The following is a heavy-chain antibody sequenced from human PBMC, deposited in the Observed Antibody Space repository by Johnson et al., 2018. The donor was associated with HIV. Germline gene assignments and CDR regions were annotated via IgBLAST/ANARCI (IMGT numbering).Heavy chain of an antibody. J-gene: IGHJ3*02. V-gene: IGHV3-9*01. CDR3: AREKWLQLGTFDI. CDR1: GFTFDDYA. D-gene: IGHD5-12*01. Sequence: VQLVESGGGLVQPGRSLRLSCAASGFTFDDYAMHWVRQAPGKGLEWVSGISSSGSSKYYTDSVKGRFTISRDNAKNSLFLQMNSLRTEDTAVYYCAREKWLQLGTFDIWGQGTMVTVSS. CDR2: ISSSGSSK.